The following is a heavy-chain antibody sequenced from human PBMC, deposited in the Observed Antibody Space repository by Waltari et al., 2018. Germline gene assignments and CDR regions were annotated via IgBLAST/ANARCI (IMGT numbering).Heavy chain of an antibody. Sequence: QVQLQESGPGLVKSSDTLSLTCTVSGGSIRTTNYNWGWIRQPPGEGLEWIGRFFNGGTTFYNPSLKSRVTISVDRSKNRFSLYLHSVTATDSAVYYCVRGAFESWGQGTLVTVSS. CDR1: GGSIRTTNYN. J-gene: IGHJ4*02. V-gene: IGHV4-39*07. CDR3: VRGAFES. CDR2: FFNGGTT.